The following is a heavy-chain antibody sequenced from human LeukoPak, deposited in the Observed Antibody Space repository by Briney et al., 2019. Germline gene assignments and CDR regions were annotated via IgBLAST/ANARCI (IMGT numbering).Heavy chain of an antibody. V-gene: IGHV3-7*01. D-gene: IGHD3-10*01. CDR2: IKQDRSEK. CDR3: ARGRGDRDWYFDL. Sequence: GGSLRLSCAASGFTFSNYAMSWVRQAPGKGLEWVANIKQDRSEKYYVDSVKGRFTISRDNAKNSLYLQMNSLRAEDTAVYYCARGRGDRDWYFDLWGRGTLVTVSS. J-gene: IGHJ2*01. CDR1: GFTFSNYA.